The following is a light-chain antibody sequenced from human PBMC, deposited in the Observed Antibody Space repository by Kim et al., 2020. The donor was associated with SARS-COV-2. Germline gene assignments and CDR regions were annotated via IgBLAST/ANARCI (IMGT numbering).Light chain of an antibody. CDR2: GTS. Sequence: EIVLTQSPGTLSLSPGERATLSCRASQSVGISFLAWYQQKPGQAPRLLIYGTSIRATGIPDRFSGSGSGTDFTLTISRLEPEDFAVYYCQQSGNSPWTFGQGTKVDIK. J-gene: IGKJ1*01. CDR1: QSVGISF. V-gene: IGKV3-20*01. CDR3: QQSGNSPWT.